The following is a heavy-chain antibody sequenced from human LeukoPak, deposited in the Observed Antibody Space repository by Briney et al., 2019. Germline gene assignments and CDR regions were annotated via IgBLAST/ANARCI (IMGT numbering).Heavy chain of an antibody. J-gene: IGHJ5*02. CDR2: IIPIFGTA. V-gene: IGHV1-69*06. Sequence: SVKLSCKATGGTFSSYAISWVRQAPGQGLEWMGSIIPIFGTANYAQKFQGRVTVTADKSTSTAYMELSSLRSEDTAVYYCARTNSITIFGVVTRLNGWFDPWGQGTLVTVSS. CDR1: GGTFSSYA. CDR3: ARTNSITIFGVVTRLNGWFDP. D-gene: IGHD3-3*01.